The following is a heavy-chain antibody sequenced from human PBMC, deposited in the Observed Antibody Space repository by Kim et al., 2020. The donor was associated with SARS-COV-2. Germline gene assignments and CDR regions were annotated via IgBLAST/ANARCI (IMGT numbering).Heavy chain of an antibody. J-gene: IGHJ3*02. CDR2: IYYSGST. CDR3: ARGGYYDSSGYRNAAFDI. CDR1: GGSISSYY. Sequence: SETLSLTCTVSGGSISSYYWSWIRQPPGKGLEWIGYIYYSGSTNYNPSLKSRVTISVDTSKNQFSLKLSSVTAADTAVYYCARGGYYDSSGYRNAAFDIWGQGTMVTVSS. V-gene: IGHV4-59*01. D-gene: IGHD3-22*01.